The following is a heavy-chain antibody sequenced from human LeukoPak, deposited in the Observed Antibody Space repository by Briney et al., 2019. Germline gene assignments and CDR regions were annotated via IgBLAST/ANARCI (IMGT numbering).Heavy chain of an antibody. Sequence: GESLKISCKGSGYSFTTYWIGWVRQMPGKGLEWMGIIYPGDSDTRYSPSFQGQVTISADKSISTAYLQWSSLKASDTAMYYCASASTIAATGTRTFDTRTFDIWGQGTMVTVSS. D-gene: IGHD6-13*01. CDR2: IYPGDSDT. CDR1: GYSFTTYW. J-gene: IGHJ3*02. V-gene: IGHV5-51*01. CDR3: ASASTIAATGTRTFDTRTFDI.